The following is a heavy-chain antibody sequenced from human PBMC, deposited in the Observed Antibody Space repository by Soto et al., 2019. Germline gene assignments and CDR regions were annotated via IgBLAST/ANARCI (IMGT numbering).Heavy chain of an antibody. CDR3: VEGWNDF. J-gene: IGHJ4*02. CDR1: GFMFSSAW. Sequence: EVQMVQSGGDLVKPGGSLRLSCVTSGFMFSSAWMNWVRQAPGKGLEWVARIKSKGDGGARAYAAPVKGRFTISRDDSKNTVHLQMNSLRAEDTAVYYCVEGWNDFWGQGTLVTVSS. V-gene: IGHV3-15*01. CDR2: IKSKGDGGAR. D-gene: IGHD1-1*01.